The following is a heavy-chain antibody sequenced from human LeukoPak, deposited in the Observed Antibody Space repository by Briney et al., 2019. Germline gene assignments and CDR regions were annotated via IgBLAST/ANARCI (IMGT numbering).Heavy chain of an antibody. CDR3: ARDGTGTDDY. CDR2: ISGNNDNP. J-gene: IGHJ4*02. D-gene: IGHD3/OR15-3a*01. V-gene: IGHV1-18*01. Sequence: GSAVKVSCKASGYTFSNFGINWVREAPGQGLEWIAWISGNNDNPNYGQKFQGRFTVTTDSSTSTAYMELRNLRSDDTAVYYCARDGTGTDDYWGQGTLVTVSA. CDR1: GYTFSNFG.